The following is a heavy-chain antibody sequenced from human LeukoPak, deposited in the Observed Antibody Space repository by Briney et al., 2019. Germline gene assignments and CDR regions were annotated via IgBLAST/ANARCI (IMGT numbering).Heavy chain of an antibody. V-gene: IGHV1-2*02. Sequence: ASVKVSCKASGYTFTGYYMHWVRQAPGQGLEWMGWINPNSGGTNYAQKFQGRVTMTRDTSISTAYMELSRLRSDDTAVYYCARSVAGSQNYYYYYMDVWGKGTTVTISS. D-gene: IGHD6-19*01. J-gene: IGHJ6*03. CDR2: INPNSGGT. CDR3: ARSVAGSQNYYYYYMDV. CDR1: GYTFTGYY.